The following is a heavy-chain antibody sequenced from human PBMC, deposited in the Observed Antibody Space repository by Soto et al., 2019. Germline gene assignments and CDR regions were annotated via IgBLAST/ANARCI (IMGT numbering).Heavy chain of an antibody. Sequence: PGESLQISCKGSGYIFTNSWIGWVRQMPGKGLEWMGIIYPGDSDTRYSPSFQGQVTISADKSITTAYLQWSSLTASDTAMYYCARLQAAMPAAAGMDVWGQGTAVTVSS. D-gene: IGHD2-2*01. V-gene: IGHV5-51*01. CDR3: ARLQAAMPAAAGMDV. CDR2: IYPGDSDT. CDR1: GYIFTNSW. J-gene: IGHJ6*02.